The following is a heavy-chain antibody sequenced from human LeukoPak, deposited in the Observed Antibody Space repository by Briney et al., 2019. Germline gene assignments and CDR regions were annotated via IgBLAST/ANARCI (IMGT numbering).Heavy chain of an antibody. J-gene: IGHJ4*02. V-gene: IGHV1-8*01. Sequence: ASVKVSCKASGYTFTSYDINWARQATGQGLEWMGWMNPNSGNTGYAQKFQGRVTMTRNTSISTAYMELSSLRSEDTAVYYCARALGATHSLWYWGQGTLVTVSS. CDR3: ARALGATHSLWY. D-gene: IGHD1-26*01. CDR2: MNPNSGNT. CDR1: GYTFTSYD.